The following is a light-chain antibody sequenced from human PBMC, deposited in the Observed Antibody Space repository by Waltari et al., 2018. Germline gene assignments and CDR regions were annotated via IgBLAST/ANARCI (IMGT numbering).Light chain of an antibody. V-gene: IGKV1-39*01. CDR3: QQSYSTPRT. Sequence: DIQMTQSPSSLSASVGDRVSITCRAGQSISSYLNWYQQKPGKAPKLVIFAASSLQSGVPSRFSGSGSGTDFTLTISSLQPEDFATYYSQQSYSTPRTFGQGTKVEIK. CDR1: QSISSY. J-gene: IGKJ1*01. CDR2: AAS.